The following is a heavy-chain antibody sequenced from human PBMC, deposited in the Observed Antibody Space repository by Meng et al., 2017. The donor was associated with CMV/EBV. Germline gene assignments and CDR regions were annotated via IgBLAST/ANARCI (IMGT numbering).Heavy chain of an antibody. D-gene: IGHD1-26*01. V-gene: IGHV3-11*01. Sequence: GESLKISCAASGFTFSDYYMSWIRQAPGKGLEWVSYISSSGSTIYYADSVKGRFTISRDNAKNSLYLQMSSLRAEDTAVYYCARPVVGATHDAFDIWGQGTMVTVSS. J-gene: IGHJ3*02. CDR2: ISSSGSTI. CDR3: ARPVVGATHDAFDI. CDR1: GFTFSDYY.